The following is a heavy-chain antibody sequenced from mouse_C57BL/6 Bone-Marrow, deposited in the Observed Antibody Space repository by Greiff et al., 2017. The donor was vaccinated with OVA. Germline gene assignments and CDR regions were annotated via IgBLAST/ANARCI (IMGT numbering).Heavy chain of an antibody. J-gene: IGHJ2*01. V-gene: IGHV5-17*01. CDR1: GFTFSDYG. CDR3: ARTYGSSHPYVDY. D-gene: IGHD1-1*01. Sequence: EVKLVESGGGLVKPGGSLKLSCAASGFTFSDYGMHWVRQAPEKGLEWVAYISSGSSTIYYADTVKGRFTISRDNAKNTLFLQMTSLRSEDTAMYYCARTYGSSHPYVDYWGQGTTLTVSS. CDR2: ISSGSSTI.